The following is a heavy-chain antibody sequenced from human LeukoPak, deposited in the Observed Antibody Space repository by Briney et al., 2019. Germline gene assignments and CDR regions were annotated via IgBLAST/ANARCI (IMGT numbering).Heavy chain of an antibody. CDR2: ISGSGSST. Sequence: PGGSLRLSCAASGFTFGSYSMSWVRQAPEKGLEWVSAISGSGSSTNYADSLKGRFTISRDDSKNTLYLQMNSLRAEDTAIYYCAKGNWGGEYISDFWGQGTLVTVSS. CDR3: AKGNWGGEYISDF. J-gene: IGHJ4*02. D-gene: IGHD7-27*01. V-gene: IGHV3-23*01. CDR1: GFTFGSYS.